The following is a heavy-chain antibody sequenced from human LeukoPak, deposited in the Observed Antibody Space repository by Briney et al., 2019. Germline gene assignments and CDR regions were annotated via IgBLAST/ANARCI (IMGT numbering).Heavy chain of an antibody. D-gene: IGHD4/OR15-4a*01. Sequence: PGGSLRLSCAASGFTFSDYYMSWIRQAPGKGLEWIGEINHSGSTNYNPSLKSRVTISVDTSKNQFSLKLSSVTAADTAVYYCARGTRYGLLTWGQGTLVTVSS. CDR2: INHSGST. CDR1: GFTFSDYY. V-gene: IGHV4-34*01. CDR3: ARGTRYGLLT. J-gene: IGHJ4*02.